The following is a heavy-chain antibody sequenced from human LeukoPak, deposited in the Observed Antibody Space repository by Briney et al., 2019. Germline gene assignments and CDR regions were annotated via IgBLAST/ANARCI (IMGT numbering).Heavy chain of an antibody. CDR2: ISAYNGNT. CDR1: GYTFTSYG. CDR3: ARRRRGVVAPYYFDY. D-gene: IGHD2-15*01. Sequence: ASVKVSCKASGYTFTSYGISWVRQAPGQGLEWMGWISAYNGNTNYAQKLQGRVTMTTDTPTSTAYMELRSLRSDDTAVYYCARRRRGVVAPYYFDYWGQGTLVTVSS. V-gene: IGHV1-18*01. J-gene: IGHJ4*02.